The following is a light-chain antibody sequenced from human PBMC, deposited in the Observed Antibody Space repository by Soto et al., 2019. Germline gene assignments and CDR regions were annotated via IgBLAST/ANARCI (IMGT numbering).Light chain of an antibody. J-gene: IGLJ1*01. CDR2: EVS. Sequence: QSVLTQPASVSGSPGQSITISCTGTSSDAGNYNYVSWYQQHPAKAPKLMIFEVSNRPSGISSRFSGSKSGNTASLTISGLQAEDEADYYCSSYTSSRNYVFGTGTRSPS. V-gene: IGLV2-14*01. CDR3: SSYTSSRNYV. CDR1: SSDAGNYNY.